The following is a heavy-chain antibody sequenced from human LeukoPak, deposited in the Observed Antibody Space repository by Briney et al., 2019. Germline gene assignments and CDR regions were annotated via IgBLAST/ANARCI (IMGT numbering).Heavy chain of an antibody. CDR3: ARSPPEYISTAFDI. J-gene: IGHJ3*02. CDR2: ISHSGST. D-gene: IGHD1-14*01. CDR1: GGSISSSNW. Sequence: SETLSLTCAVSGGSISSSNWWSWVRQPPGKGLEWIGEISHSGSTNYNPSLKSRVTISVDTSKNQFSLKLSSVTAADTAVYYCARSPPEYISTAFDIWGQGTMVTVSS. V-gene: IGHV4-4*02.